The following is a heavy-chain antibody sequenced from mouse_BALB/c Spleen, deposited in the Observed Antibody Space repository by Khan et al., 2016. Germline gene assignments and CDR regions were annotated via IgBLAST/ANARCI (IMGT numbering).Heavy chain of an antibody. J-gene: IGHJ2*01. Sequence: VQLKQSGAELVRSGASVKLSCTASAFNIKDYYIHWVKQRPEQGLEWRGWIDPESGDTEYVPKLQGKATVTADTSTNTAYMQLSSLTSSVISVYYCNAFSYGHYIYFDYWGHGTPLTVSS. CDR2: IDPESGDT. CDR3: NAFSYGHYIYFDY. V-gene: IGHV14-4*02. CDR1: AFNIKDYY. D-gene: IGHD2-1*01.